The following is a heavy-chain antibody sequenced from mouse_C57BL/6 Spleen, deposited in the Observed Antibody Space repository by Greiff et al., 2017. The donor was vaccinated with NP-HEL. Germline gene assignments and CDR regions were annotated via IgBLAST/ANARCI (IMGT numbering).Heavy chain of an antibody. CDR2: IYPGDGDT. V-gene: IGHV1-82*01. Sequence: VQRVESGPELVKPGASVKISCKASGYAFSSSWMNWVKQRPGKGLEWIGRIYPGDGDTNYNGKFKGKATLTADKSSSTAYMQLSSLTSEDSAVYFCAREGYSNYVAWFAYWGQGTLVTVSA. CDR3: AREGYSNYVAWFAY. CDR1: GYAFSSSW. J-gene: IGHJ3*01. D-gene: IGHD2-5*01.